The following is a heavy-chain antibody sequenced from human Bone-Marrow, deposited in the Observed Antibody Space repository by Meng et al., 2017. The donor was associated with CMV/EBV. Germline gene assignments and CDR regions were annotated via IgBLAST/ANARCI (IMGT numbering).Heavy chain of an antibody. Sequence: GGSLRLSCAASGFTFSSYWMSWVRQAPGKGLEWVANIKQDGSEKYYVDSVKGRFTISRDNSKNTLYLQMNSLRGEDTAVYHCARDGSSGDYGNSYYGMDVWGQGTTVTVSS. CDR1: GFTFSSYW. CDR3: ARDGSSGDYGNSYYGMDV. CDR2: IKQDGSEK. D-gene: IGHD4-17*01. J-gene: IGHJ6*02. V-gene: IGHV3-7*01.